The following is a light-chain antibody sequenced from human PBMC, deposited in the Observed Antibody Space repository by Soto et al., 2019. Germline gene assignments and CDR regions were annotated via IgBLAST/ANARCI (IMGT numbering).Light chain of an antibody. Sequence: QSVLTQPPSASGTPGQRVTISCSGSSSNIGSNTVNWYQQLPGTAPKLLIYSNNQRPSGVPDRFSGSKSGTSASLAISGLQSEYEADYYCAAWDDSRNGVVFGVGTHLTVL. J-gene: IGLJ2*01. CDR3: AAWDDSRNGVV. V-gene: IGLV1-44*01. CDR2: SNN. CDR1: SSNIGSNT.